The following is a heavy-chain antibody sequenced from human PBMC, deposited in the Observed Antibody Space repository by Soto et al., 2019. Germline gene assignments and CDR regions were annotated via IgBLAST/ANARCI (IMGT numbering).Heavy chain of an antibody. J-gene: IGHJ1*01. D-gene: IGHD4-17*01. V-gene: IGHV3-30*18. CDR1: GFTFSSYG. CDR3: AKDRVTKGPAEYFQH. CDR2: ISYDGSNK. Sequence: QVQLVESGGGVVQLGRSLRLACAASGFTFSSYGMHWVRQAPGKGLEWVAVISYDGSNKYYADSVKGRFTISRDNSKNTLYLQMNSLRAEDTAVYYCAKDRVTKGPAEYFQHWGQGTLVTVSS.